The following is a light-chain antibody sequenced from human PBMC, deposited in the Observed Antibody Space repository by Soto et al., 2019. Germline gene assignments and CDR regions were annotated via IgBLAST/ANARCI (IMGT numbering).Light chain of an antibody. CDR1: QSVSSN. J-gene: IGKJ1*01. Sequence: EIVMTQSQATLSVSPGERATLSCRARQSVSSNLAWYQQKPGQAPRLLIYGASTRATGIPARLSGIGSGTEFTLTISSLQSEDFAVYYCQQYNNWPRTFGQGTQVEIK. V-gene: IGKV3-15*01. CDR3: QQYNNWPRT. CDR2: GAS.